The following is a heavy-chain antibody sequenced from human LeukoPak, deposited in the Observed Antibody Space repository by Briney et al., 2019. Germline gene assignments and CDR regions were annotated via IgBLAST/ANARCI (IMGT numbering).Heavy chain of an antibody. CDR1: GYTFTAYY. J-gene: IGHJ5*02. D-gene: IGHD1-20*01. V-gene: IGHV1-2*02. CDR2: IDPNSGAT. Sequence: ASVKVSCKASGYTFTAYYMHWVRQAPGQGLEWMGWIDPNSGATDSAQKFQGRVTVTRDTSINTVYMELSRLTSDDTAVYYCARVRASLTAWFVPWGQGTLVTVSS. CDR3: ARVRASLTAWFVP.